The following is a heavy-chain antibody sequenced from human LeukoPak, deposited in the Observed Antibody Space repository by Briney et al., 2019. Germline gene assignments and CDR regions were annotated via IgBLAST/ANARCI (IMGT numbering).Heavy chain of an antibody. D-gene: IGHD5-18*01. CDR1: GGSISSYY. CDR2: VYTSGST. V-gene: IGHV4-4*07. CDR3: ARALWGYNYGIDY. J-gene: IGHJ4*02. Sequence: SETLSLTCTVSGGSISSYYWSWIRQPAGKGLEWIGRVYTSGSTNYNPSLKSRVTMSIDTSKNQFSLKLTSVTAADTAVYYCARALWGYNYGIDYWGQGTLVTVSS.